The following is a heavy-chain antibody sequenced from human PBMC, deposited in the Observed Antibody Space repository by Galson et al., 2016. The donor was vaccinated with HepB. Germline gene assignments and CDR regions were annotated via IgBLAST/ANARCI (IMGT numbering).Heavy chain of an antibody. CDR1: GFTFSSFS. CDR2: ISLDSKFI. D-gene: IGHD6-19*01. V-gene: IGHV3-21*06. Sequence: SLRLSCAASGFTFSSFSMNWVRQTPGKGLEWVSSISLDSKFIKYADSAKGRFTLSRDNAKNSLYLQMTGLRAEDTAVYYCARVRQWLPHYFYYGMDVWGQGTTVTVSS. J-gene: IGHJ6*02. CDR3: ARVRQWLPHYFYYGMDV.